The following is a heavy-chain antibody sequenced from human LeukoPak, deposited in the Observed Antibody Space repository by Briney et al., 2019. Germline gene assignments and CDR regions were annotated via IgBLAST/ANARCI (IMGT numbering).Heavy chain of an antibody. J-gene: IGHJ4*02. CDR3: ARDDDSSGGY. CDR2: ISSSGSTI. Sequence: PGGSLRLSCAASGFTFSSYEMNWVRQAPGKGLEWVSYISSSGSTIYYADSVKGRFTISRDNAKNSLYLQMNSLRAEDTALYYCARDDDSSGGYWGQGTLVTVSS. CDR1: GFTFSSYE. V-gene: IGHV3-48*03. D-gene: IGHD3-22*01.